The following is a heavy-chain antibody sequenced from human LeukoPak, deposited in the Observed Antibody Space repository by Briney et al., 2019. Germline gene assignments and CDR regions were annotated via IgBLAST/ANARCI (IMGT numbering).Heavy chain of an antibody. CDR3: ARDLDYFDSSGSHRRRNYFDY. CDR1: GFTFSDYY. V-gene: IGHV3-11*01. CDR2: ISSSGSTI. D-gene: IGHD3-22*01. J-gene: IGHJ4*02. Sequence: GGSLRLSCAASGFTFSDYYMSWIRQAPGKGLEWVSYISSSGSTIYYADSVKGRFTISRDNYKNTLYLQMNSLRGEDTAMYYCARDLDYFDSSGSHRRRNYFDYWGQGTLVTVSS.